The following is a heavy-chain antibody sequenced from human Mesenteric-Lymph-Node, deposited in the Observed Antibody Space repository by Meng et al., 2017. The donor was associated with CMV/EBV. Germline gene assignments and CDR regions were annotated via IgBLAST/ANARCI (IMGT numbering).Heavy chain of an antibody. D-gene: IGHD1-1*01. CDR1: GFTFSGYG. CDR3: ATHWSAEY. V-gene: IGHV3-30*03. CDR2: ISYNGRNT. Sequence: GGSLRLSCTASGFTFSGYGIHWVRQAPGKGLEWVALISYNGRNTYYADSVKGRFTISRDNSMNTLYLQMNSLRPEDTAVYYCATHWSAEYWGQGTLVTVSS. J-gene: IGHJ4*02.